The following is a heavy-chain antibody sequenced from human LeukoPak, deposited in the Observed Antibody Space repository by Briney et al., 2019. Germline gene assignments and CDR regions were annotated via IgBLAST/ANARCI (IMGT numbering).Heavy chain of an antibody. CDR1: GGSISSSSYY. J-gene: IGHJ4*02. CDR2: IYYSGGT. Sequence: PSETLSLTCTVSGGSISSSSYYWGWIRQPPGKGLEWIGSIYYSGGTYYNPSLKSRVTISVDTSKNQFSLKLSSVTAADTAVYYCARGPYYYDSSGYLFGYWGQGTLVTVSS. D-gene: IGHD3-22*01. CDR3: ARGPYYYDSSGYLFGY. V-gene: IGHV4-39*07.